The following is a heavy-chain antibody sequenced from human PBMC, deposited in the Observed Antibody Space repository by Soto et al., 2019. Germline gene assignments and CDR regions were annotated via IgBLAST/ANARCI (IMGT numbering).Heavy chain of an antibody. J-gene: IGHJ3*02. D-gene: IGHD6-13*01. Sequence: QVQLVQSGAEVKKPGASVKVSCKASGYTFTSYGISWVRQAPGQGLEWMGWISAYNGNTNYAQKFQGRVTMTTDTSTSTAYMELRSLRSDDTAVYYCARSLWKQLDPDDAFDIWGQGTMVTVSS. CDR1: GYTFTSYG. V-gene: IGHV1-18*01. CDR2: ISAYNGNT. CDR3: ARSLWKQLDPDDAFDI.